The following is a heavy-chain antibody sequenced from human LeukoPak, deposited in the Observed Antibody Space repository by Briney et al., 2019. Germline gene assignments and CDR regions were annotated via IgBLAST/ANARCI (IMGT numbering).Heavy chain of an antibody. Sequence: GGSLRLSCAASGFTFNTYGMHWVRQAPGKGLEWIAVVWSDGSNRFYADSVKGRFTISRDNAKNTLYLQMNSLRAEDTAVYYCAREGYYDSSGYSIRFSYWGQGTLVTVSS. CDR1: GFTFNTYG. V-gene: IGHV3-33*01. CDR2: VWSDGSNR. J-gene: IGHJ4*02. D-gene: IGHD3-22*01. CDR3: AREGYYDSSGYSIRFSY.